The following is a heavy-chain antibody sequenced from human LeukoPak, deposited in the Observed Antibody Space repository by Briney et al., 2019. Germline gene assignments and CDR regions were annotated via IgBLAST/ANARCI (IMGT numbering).Heavy chain of an antibody. CDR2: ISAYNGNT. V-gene: IGHV1-18*01. Sequence: ASVRVSCKASGYTFTSYGISWVRQAPGQGLEWMGWISAYNGNTNYAQKLQGRVTITADKSTSTAYMELSSLRSEDTAVCYCARELMGITMVRGVIGGYFDYWGQGTLVTVSS. CDR1: GYTFTSYG. CDR3: ARELMGITMVRGVIGGYFDY. D-gene: IGHD3-10*01. J-gene: IGHJ4*02.